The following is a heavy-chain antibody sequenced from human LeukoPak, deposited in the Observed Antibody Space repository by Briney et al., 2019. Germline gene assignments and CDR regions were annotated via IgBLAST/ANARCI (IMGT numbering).Heavy chain of an antibody. D-gene: IGHD4-11*01. CDR2: INHSGST. Sequence: KPSETLSLTCAVYGGSFSGYYWSWIRQPPGKGLEWIGEINHSGSTNYNPSLKSRVTISVDTSKNQFSLKLSSVTAADTAVYYCARTYLQPNDAFDIWGQGTMVTVSS. J-gene: IGHJ3*02. CDR3: ARTYLQPNDAFDI. CDR1: GGSFSGYY. V-gene: IGHV4-34*01.